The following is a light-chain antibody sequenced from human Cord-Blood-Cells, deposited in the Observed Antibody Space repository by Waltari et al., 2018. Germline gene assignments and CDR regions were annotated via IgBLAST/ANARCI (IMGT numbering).Light chain of an antibody. CDR3: CSYAGSSTWV. Sequence: QSALTQPASVSGSPGPSITISCTGTSSDVGSYNLVSWYQQHPGKAPKLMIYEGSKRPSGVSNRFSGSKSGNTAPLTISGLQAEDEADYYCCSYAGSSTWVFGGGTKLTVL. CDR1: SSDVGSYNL. CDR2: EGS. J-gene: IGLJ3*02. V-gene: IGLV2-23*01.